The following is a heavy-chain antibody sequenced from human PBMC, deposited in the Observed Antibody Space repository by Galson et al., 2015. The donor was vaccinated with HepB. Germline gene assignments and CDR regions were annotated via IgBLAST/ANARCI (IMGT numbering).Heavy chain of an antibody. D-gene: IGHD3-10*01. CDR2: INWNDGST. CDR3: ARERGNPFDL. Sequence: SLRLSCAASGFTFNDYGMSWVRQAPGKGLEWVSGINWNDGSTGYADSVKGRFTISRDNAINSLYLQMNSLRAEDTALYYCARERGNPFDLWGRGTLVTVSS. J-gene: IGHJ2*01. CDR1: GFTFNDYG. V-gene: IGHV3-20*04.